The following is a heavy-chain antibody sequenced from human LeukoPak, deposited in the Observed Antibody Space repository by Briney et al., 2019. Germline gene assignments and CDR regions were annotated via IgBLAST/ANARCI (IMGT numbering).Heavy chain of an antibody. CDR1: GGSFSSSSYY. J-gene: IGHJ3*02. V-gene: IGHV4-39*01. CDR2: IYDSGST. CDR3: ARGRWGGNAFDI. Sequence: SETLSLTCTVSGGSFSSSSYYWGWIRQPPGKGLEWMGTIYDSGSTYYNPSLKSRGIISVDTSKSQFSLTLTSVTAADTAVYYCARGRWGGNAFDIWGQGTMVTVSS. D-gene: IGHD3-10*01.